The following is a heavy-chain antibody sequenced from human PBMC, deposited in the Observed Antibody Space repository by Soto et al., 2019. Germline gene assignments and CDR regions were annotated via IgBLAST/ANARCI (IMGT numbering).Heavy chain of an antibody. Sequence: PSETLSLICTVSGGSISSGGYYWSWIRQHPGKGLEWIGYIYYSGSTYYNPSLKSRVTISVDTSKNQFSLKLSSVTAADTAVYYCARDWGGGRYFDYWGQGTLVTVSS. CDR1: GGSISSGGYY. D-gene: IGHD2-15*01. V-gene: IGHV4-31*03. J-gene: IGHJ4*02. CDR3: ARDWGGGRYFDY. CDR2: IYYSGST.